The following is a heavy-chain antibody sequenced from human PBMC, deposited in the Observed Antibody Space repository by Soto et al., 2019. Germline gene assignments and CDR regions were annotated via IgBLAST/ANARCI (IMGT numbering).Heavy chain of an antibody. J-gene: IGHJ4*02. CDR1: GDSIDTSSYC. CDR2: VCYRGTT. V-gene: IGHV4-39*01. CDR3: ARQGEHSSSYFFDS. D-gene: IGHD6-6*01. Sequence: SETLSLTCTVSGDSIDTSSYCWGWIRQPPGKGLEWIGSVCYRGTTYCNPSLKSRLTISVDTSKRQFSLKLSSVTAADTAVFYCARQGEHSSSYFFDSWGQGTLVTVSS.